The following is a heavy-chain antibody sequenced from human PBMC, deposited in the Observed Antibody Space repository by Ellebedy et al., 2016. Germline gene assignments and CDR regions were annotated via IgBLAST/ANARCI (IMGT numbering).Heavy chain of an antibody. CDR1: GYTFTGYY. D-gene: IGHD6-6*01. Sequence: ASVKVSXXASGYTFTGYYMHWVRQAPGQGLEWMGWINPNSGGTNYAQKFQGRVTMTRDTSISTAYMELSRLRSDDTAVYYCARGAYSSSPIDYWGQGTLVTVSS. CDR3: ARGAYSSSPIDY. V-gene: IGHV1-2*02. CDR2: INPNSGGT. J-gene: IGHJ4*02.